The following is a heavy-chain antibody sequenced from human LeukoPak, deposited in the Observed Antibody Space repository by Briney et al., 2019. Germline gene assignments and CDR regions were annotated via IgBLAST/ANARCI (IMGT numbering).Heavy chain of an antibody. CDR2: ISGSGGTT. J-gene: IGHJ4*02. Sequence: GGSLRLSCAASGFTFSSYAVNWVRQAPGKGLEWVSAISGSGGTTYYADSVKGRFTISRDNSKNTLYLQMNSLRAEDTAVHYCAKDSSGWQIFDYWGQGTLVTVSS. CDR3: AKDSSGWQIFDY. V-gene: IGHV3-23*01. CDR1: GFTFSSYA. D-gene: IGHD6-19*01.